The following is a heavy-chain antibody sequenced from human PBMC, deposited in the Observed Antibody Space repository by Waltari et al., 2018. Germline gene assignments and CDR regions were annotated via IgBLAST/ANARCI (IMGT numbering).Heavy chain of an antibody. CDR3: TRGGDDSSWYWRN. CDR2: INQDGSEK. D-gene: IGHD6-13*01. J-gene: IGHJ4*02. CDR1: GFTFGHTW. V-gene: IGHV3-7*01. Sequence: EVQLVESGGGLVQSGGSLRLSCSACGFTFGHTWMTWVRQAPGKGLEWVANINQDGSEKYSVESVKGRFTISRDNAKNSLYLQLNSLRADDTAVYYCTRGGDDSSWYWRNWGQGTLVTVSS.